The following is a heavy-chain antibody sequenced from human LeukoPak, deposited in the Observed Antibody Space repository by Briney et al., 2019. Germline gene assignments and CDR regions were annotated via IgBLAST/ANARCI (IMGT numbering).Heavy chain of an antibody. J-gene: IGHJ4*02. CDR1: GFTFSSYG. CDR3: AKCGYSYDTFDY. CDR2: ISYDGSNK. Sequence: GGSLRLSCAASGFTFSSYGMHWVRQAPGRGLKWVAVISYDGSNKYYADSVKGRFTISRDNSKNTLYLQMNSLRAEDTAVYYCAKCGYSYDTFDYWGQGTLVTVSS. D-gene: IGHD5-18*01. V-gene: IGHV3-30*18.